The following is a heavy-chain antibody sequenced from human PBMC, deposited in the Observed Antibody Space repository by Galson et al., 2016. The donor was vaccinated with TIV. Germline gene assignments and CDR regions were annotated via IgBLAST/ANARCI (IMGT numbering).Heavy chain of an antibody. J-gene: IGHJ3*01. CDR1: GYSFTSYG. CDR2: NSNYNVNT. D-gene: IGHD2-15*01. CDR3: ARGRAADHAFDF. V-gene: IGHV1-18*01. Sequence: SVKVSCKASGYSFTSYGIAWVRQAPGQGLAWMGWNSNYNVNTKYAQKFQGRVTLTTDTATSTVYMRLRSLRFDDTAVYFCARGRAADHAFDFWGQGTMVTVSS.